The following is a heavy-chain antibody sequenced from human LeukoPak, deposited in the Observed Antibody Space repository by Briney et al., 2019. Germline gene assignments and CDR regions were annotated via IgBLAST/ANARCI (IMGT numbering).Heavy chain of an antibody. V-gene: IGHV3-48*01. Sequence: GGSLRLSCAASGFTFSSYSMNWVRQAPGKGLEWVSYITSDSSTIYYADSVKGRFTISRVNAENSLYLQMDSLRAEDTAVYYRATAKNDYWGQGTLVTVSS. CDR3: ATAKNDY. CDR2: ITSDSSTI. CDR1: GFTFSSYS. J-gene: IGHJ4*02.